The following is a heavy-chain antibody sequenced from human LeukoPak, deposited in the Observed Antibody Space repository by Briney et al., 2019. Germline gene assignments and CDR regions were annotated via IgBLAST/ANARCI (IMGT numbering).Heavy chain of an antibody. J-gene: IGHJ4*02. D-gene: IGHD3-22*01. Sequence: PGGSLRLSCAVSGFTFDSYAVTWVRQAPGKGLEWVSAISGTGGRRYYAGSVKGRSTISTDESKNTVDLQMNSLRVEDTAVYYCARAPWYYDSSGYYQMFDYWGQGTLVTVSS. CDR1: GFTFDSYA. CDR3: ARAPWYYDSSGYYQMFDY. V-gene: IGHV3-23*01. CDR2: ISGTGGRR.